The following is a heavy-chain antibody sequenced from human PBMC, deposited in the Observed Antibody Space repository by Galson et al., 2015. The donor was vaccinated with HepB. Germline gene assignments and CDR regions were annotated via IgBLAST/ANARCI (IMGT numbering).Heavy chain of an antibody. CDR1: GGTFSSYA. D-gene: IGHD4-17*01. V-gene: IGHV1-69*13. Sequence: QSGAEVKKPGASVKVSCKASGGTFSSYAISWVRQAPGQGLEWMGGIIPIFGTANYAQKFQGRVTITADESTSTAYMELSSLRSEDTAVYYCASPGLRYDYGDYEASLRYYGMDVWGQGTTVTVSS. CDR2: IIPIFGTA. J-gene: IGHJ6*02. CDR3: ASPGLRYDYGDYEASLRYYGMDV.